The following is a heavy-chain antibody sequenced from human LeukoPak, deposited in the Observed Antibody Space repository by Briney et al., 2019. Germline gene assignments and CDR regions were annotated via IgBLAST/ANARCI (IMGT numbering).Heavy chain of an antibody. CDR1: GFTFSSYA. D-gene: IGHD4-17*01. V-gene: IGHV3-23*01. Sequence: GGSLRLSCAASGFTFSSYAMTWVRQAPGKGLEWVSDIGGSGGSIYDADSVKGRFTISRDNSKNTLYLQMNSQRAEDTAVYYCAKGPAVTTVITGRYFDYWGQGTLVTVSS. CDR2: IGGSGGSI. CDR3: AKGPAVTTVITGRYFDY. J-gene: IGHJ4*02.